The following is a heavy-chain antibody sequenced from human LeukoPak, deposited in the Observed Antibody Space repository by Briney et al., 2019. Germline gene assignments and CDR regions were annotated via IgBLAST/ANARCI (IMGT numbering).Heavy chain of an antibody. CDR3: AKDAATVPTNWFDP. V-gene: IGHV3-48*01. D-gene: IGHD2-15*01. CDR2: ISSSSSTI. J-gene: IGHJ5*02. Sequence: GGSLRLSCAASGFTFSSYSMNWVRQAPGKGLEWVSYISSSSSTIYYADSVKGRFTISRDNSKNTLYLQKNSLRAEDTAVYYCAKDAATVPTNWFDPWGQGTLVTVSS. CDR1: GFTFSSYS.